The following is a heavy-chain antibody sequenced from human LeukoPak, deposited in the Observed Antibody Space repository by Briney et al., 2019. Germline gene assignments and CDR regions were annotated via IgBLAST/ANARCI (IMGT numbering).Heavy chain of an antibody. V-gene: IGHV3-48*01. CDR1: GFTFSSYS. Sequence: GGSLRLSCAASGFTFSSYSMNWVRQAPGKGLEWVSYISSSSSTIYYADSVKGRFTISRDNAKNSLYLQMNSLRAEDTAVYYCARELAFYYMDVWGKGTTVTVSS. D-gene: IGHD3-16*01. CDR2: ISSSSSTI. J-gene: IGHJ6*03. CDR3: ARELAFYYMDV.